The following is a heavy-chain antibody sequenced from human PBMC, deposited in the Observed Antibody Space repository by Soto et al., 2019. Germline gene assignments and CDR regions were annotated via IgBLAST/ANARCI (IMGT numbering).Heavy chain of an antibody. J-gene: IGHJ5*02. V-gene: IGHV3-21*05. D-gene: IGHD6-13*01. CDR3: TRDMGSYSGSWESNH. Sequence: GGSLRLSCAASGFTFSNYAMNWVRQAPGKGLEWLSYIGRSSNYIQYADSVRGRFTVSRDDAKNSLYLQMNSLRAEDTAVYHCTRDMGSYSGSWESNHWGQGIPVTVSS. CDR1: GFTFSNYA. CDR2: IGRSSNYI.